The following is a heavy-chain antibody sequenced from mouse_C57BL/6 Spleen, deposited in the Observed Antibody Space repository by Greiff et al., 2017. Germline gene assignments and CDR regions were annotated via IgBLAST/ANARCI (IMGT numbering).Heavy chain of an antibody. CDR1: GFSLTSYG. V-gene: IGHV2-2*01. Sequence: VMLVESGPGLVQPSQSLSITCTVSGFSLTSYGVHWVRQSPGKGLEWLGVIWSGGSTDYNASFISRLSISKDNSKSQVFFKMNSLQADDTAIYYCAIMKDYDGVAYWGQGTLVTVSA. CDR3: AIMKDYDGVAY. J-gene: IGHJ3*01. CDR2: IWSGGST. D-gene: IGHD2-4*01.